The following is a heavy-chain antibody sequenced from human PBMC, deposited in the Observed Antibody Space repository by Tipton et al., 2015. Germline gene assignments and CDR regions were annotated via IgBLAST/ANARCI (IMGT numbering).Heavy chain of an antibody. D-gene: IGHD2-21*01. V-gene: IGHV3-21*01. CDR3: AREIVAWPYYYGMDV. J-gene: IGHJ6*02. CDR2: ISTTSSYI. CDR1: GFTFSTYS. Sequence: GSLRLTCAASGFTFSTYSMNWVRQAPGKGLEWVSSISTTSSYIYHADSVKGRFTISRDNAKNSVHLQMNSLRAEDTAVYYCAREIVAWPYYYGMDVWGQGTTVTVSS.